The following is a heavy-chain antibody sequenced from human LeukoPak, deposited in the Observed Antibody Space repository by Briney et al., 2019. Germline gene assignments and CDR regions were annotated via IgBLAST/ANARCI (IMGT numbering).Heavy chain of an antibody. CDR2: ISYDGSNK. J-gene: IGHJ4*02. D-gene: IGHD4-11*01. CDR1: GFTFSSYA. V-gene: IGHV3-30-3*01. CDR3: ARGFTDYSHFDY. Sequence: PGRSLRLSCAASGFTFSSYAMHWVCQAPGKGLEWVAVISYDGSNKYYADSVKGRFTISRDNSKNTLYLQMNSLRAEDTAVYYCARGFTDYSHFDYWGQGTLVTVSS.